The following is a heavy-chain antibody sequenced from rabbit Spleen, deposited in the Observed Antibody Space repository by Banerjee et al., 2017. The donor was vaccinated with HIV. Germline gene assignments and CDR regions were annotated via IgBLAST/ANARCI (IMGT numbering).Heavy chain of an antibody. J-gene: IGHJ4*01. D-gene: IGHD7-1*01. Sequence: QEQLVESGGGLVQPGGSLKLSCKGSGFDFSSYGVSWARQAPGKGLEWIGYIDPVFGSTVYASWVNGRFTISSHNAQNTLYLQLNSLTAADTATYFCVREAGYAGYGDGNLWGPGTLVTVS. V-gene: IGHV1S47*01. CDR1: GFDFSSYG. CDR3: VREAGYAGYGDGNL. CDR2: IDPVFGST.